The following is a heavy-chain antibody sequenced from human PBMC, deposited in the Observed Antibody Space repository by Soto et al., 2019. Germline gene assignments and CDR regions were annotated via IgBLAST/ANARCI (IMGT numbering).Heavy chain of an antibody. CDR2: INPSGGST. D-gene: IGHD3-9*01. CDR1: GYTFTSYY. J-gene: IGHJ6*03. V-gene: IGHV1-46*03. Sequence: ASVKVSCKASGYTFTSYYMHWVRQAPGQGLEWMGIINPSGGSTSYAQKFQGRVTMTRDTSTSTVYMELSSLRSEDTAVYYCASSEPNFRVGYFGGPYYYMDVWGKGTTVTVSS. CDR3: ASSEPNFRVGYFGGPYYYMDV.